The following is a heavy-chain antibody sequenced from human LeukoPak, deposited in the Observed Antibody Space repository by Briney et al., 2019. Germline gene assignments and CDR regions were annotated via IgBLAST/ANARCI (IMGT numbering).Heavy chain of an antibody. J-gene: IGHJ4*02. V-gene: IGHV4-31*03. D-gene: IGHD3-22*01. CDR3: ARNYYDSSDYFGLHYFDY. CDR2: IYYSGST. Sequence: SETLSLTCTVTGGPISSGGYYWSWIRQHPGKGLEWIGYIYYSGSTYYNPSLKSRVTISVDTSKNQFSLKLSSVTAADTAVYYCARNYYDSSDYFGLHYFDYWGQGTLVTVSS. CDR1: GGPISSGGYY.